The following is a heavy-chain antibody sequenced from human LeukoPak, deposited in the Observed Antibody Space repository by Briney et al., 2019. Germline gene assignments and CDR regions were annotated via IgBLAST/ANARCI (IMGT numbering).Heavy chain of an antibody. V-gene: IGHV3-21*04. CDR3: ANTMIVVGYDAFDI. D-gene: IGHD3-22*01. CDR1: GFTFSSYT. Sequence: GGSLRLSCAASGFTFSSYTMNWVRQAPGKGLEWVSIISSGSSYIHYADSVKGRFTISRDNSKNTLYLQMNSLRAEDTAVYYCANTMIVVGYDAFDIWGQGTMVTVSS. J-gene: IGHJ3*02. CDR2: ISSGSSYI.